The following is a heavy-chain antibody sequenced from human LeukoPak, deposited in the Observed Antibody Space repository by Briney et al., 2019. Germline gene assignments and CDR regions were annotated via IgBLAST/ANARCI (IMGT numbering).Heavy chain of an antibody. J-gene: IGHJ5*02. CDR2: IKQDGSEK. CDR1: AFSLNAYN. V-gene: IGHV3-7*01. CDR3: ARGVVGATDWFDP. Sequence: GGSLRLSCGAPAFSLNAYNMNWVRQAPGKGLEWVANIKQDGSEKYYVDSVKGRFTISRDNAKNSLYLQMNSLRAEDTAVYYCARGVVGATDWFDPWGQGTLVTVSS. D-gene: IGHD1-26*01.